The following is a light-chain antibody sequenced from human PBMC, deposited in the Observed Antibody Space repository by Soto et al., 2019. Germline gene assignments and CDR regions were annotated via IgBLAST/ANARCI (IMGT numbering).Light chain of an antibody. J-gene: IGLJ1*01. Sequence: QSALTQPASVSGSPGQSITIACTVTSSDVGGYNFASWYQQHPGKAPKLIIYEVTHRPSGVSNRFSGSKSGNTASLTISGLQAEDEADYYCSSYTASNILEVFGTGTKVTVL. V-gene: IGLV2-14*01. CDR2: EVT. CDR3: SSYTASNILEV. CDR1: SSDVGGYNF.